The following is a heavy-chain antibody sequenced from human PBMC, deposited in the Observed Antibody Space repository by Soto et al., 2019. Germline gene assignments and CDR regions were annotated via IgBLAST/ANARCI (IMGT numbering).Heavy chain of an antibody. D-gene: IGHD3-3*01. CDR2: ISYDGSNK. CDR3: ARTYYDFWSGFRADSYGMDV. CDR1: GFTFSSYA. V-gene: IGHV3-30-3*01. Sequence: QVQLVESGGGVVQPGRSLRLSCAASGFTFSSYAMHWVRQAPGKGLEWMAVISYDGSNKYYADSVKGRFTISRDNSKNTLYLQMNSLRAEDTAVYYCARTYYDFWSGFRADSYGMDVWGQGTTVTVSS. J-gene: IGHJ6*02.